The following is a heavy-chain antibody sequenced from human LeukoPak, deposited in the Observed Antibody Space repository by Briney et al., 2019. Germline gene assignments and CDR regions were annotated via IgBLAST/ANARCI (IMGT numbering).Heavy chain of an antibody. J-gene: IGHJ4*02. CDR1: GYTFGTYY. CDR3: ARDRRDFSNFYYFDY. D-gene: IGHD5-24*01. V-gene: IGHV1-46*01. CDR2: VNPNDGTT. Sequence: GASVKVSCEASGYTFGTYYLHWVRKAPGQGLQWMGIVNPNDGTTHYAQKFQGRVTMTRDMSTTTVYMELSSLRFDDTAVYYCARDRRDFSNFYYFDYWGQGTLVTVSS.